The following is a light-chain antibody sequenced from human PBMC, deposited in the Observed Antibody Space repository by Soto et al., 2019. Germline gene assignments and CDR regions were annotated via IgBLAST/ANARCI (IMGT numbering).Light chain of an antibody. CDR2: AAS. CDR1: QSISTY. J-gene: IGKJ1*01. V-gene: IGKV1-39*01. Sequence: IQMTQSPSSLSASVGDRVTITCRPSQSISTYLNWYQQKPGKAPELLVYAASFLQSGVPSRFSGSGSGTDLTLTISSLQPEDFATYYCQQSYTTPRTFGQGTRVEIK. CDR3: QQSYTTPRT.